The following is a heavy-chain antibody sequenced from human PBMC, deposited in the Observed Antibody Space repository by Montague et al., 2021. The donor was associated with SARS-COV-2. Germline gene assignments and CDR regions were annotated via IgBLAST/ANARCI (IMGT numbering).Heavy chain of an antibody. CDR3: AKSLDTSGYSFERGADY. J-gene: IGHJ4*02. CDR1: GFPFNTYA. V-gene: IGHV3-23*01. Sequence: SRRLSCAASGFPFNTYAMTWVRQAPGKGLEWVSGIGGSGAHTYYADSVKGRFTISRDNSKNTLSLQMNSLRVEDTAMYYCAKSLDTSGYSFERGADYWGQGTLVTVSS. D-gene: IGHD5-12*01. CDR2: IGGSGAHT.